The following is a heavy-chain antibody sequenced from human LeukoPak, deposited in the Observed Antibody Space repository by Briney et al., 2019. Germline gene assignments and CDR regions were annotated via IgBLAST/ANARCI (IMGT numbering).Heavy chain of an antibody. D-gene: IGHD3-10*01. CDR1: GITLNNYD. V-gene: IGHV3-7*01. CDR2: IKKDGSSK. Sequence: GGSLRLSCPVSGITLNNYDVSWVRQSPGKGLEGVENIKKDGSSKYYAYYVNRRFTLSRDNAKTSKYLQMNHMRAEDTAVDYCATRHYYGSGYDYWGQGTLVTVSS. J-gene: IGHJ4*02. CDR3: ATRHYYGSGYDY.